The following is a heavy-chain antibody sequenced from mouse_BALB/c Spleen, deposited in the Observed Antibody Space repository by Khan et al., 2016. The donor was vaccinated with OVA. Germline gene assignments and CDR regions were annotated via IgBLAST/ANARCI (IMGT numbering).Heavy chain of an antibody. J-gene: IGHJ4*01. CDR2: IDPANGNT. Sequence: VQLQQSGAELMKPGASVKLSCTVSGFNIKDTYMHWVRQRPEQGLEWIGRIDPANGNTKYDPKFQGKATLTADTSSNTAYLQLSSLTSEDTAVYYSAYSLLIYAMDYWGQGTSVTVSS. CDR1: GFNIKDTY. CDR3: AYSLLIYAMDY. V-gene: IGHV14-3*02. D-gene: IGHD1-2*01.